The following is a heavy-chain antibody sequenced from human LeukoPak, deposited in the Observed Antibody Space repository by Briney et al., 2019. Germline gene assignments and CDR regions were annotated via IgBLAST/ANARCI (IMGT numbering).Heavy chain of an antibody. J-gene: IGHJ4*02. CDR2: VYYSGYT. CDR3: ARILMGSYSGTNWSGGRYFDY. CDR1: GGSISSYY. V-gene: IGHV4-59*01. Sequence: PSETLSLTCTVSGGSISSYYYSWIRQPPGKGLEWIGYVYYSGYTNYNPSLKSRVTMSVDTSKNQFSLKLNSVTAADTAVYFCARILMGSYSGTNWSGGRYFDYWGQGTQVTVAS. D-gene: IGHD2-2*01.